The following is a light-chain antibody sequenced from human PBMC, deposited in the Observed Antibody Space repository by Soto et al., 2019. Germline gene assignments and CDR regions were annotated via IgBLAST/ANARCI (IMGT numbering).Light chain of an antibody. CDR2: GAS. V-gene: IGKV1-39*01. Sequence: DIPMTQSPSSLSASVGDRVTITCRASQIISSFLNWYQQEPGKAPKLLIYGASSLQRGVPSRFSGGGSWTDFTLTIGSLQPEDFATYYCQQSYSTPYTFGQGTELEIK. J-gene: IGKJ2*01. CDR1: QIISSF. CDR3: QQSYSTPYT.